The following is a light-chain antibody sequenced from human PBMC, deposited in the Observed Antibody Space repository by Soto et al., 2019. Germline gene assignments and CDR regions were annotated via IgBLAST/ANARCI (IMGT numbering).Light chain of an antibody. CDR1: QYISTY. CDR3: QQYDNLFS. J-gene: IGKJ3*01. V-gene: IGKV1-33*01. CDR2: DTS. Sequence: DIQMTQSPSSLSASVGDRVTITCQASQYISTYLNWYQHKSGKAPKLLIYDTSNLQAGVPSRFSGSGSGTDFTFTISSLQPEDIGTYYCQQYDNLFSLGPGTKVDI.